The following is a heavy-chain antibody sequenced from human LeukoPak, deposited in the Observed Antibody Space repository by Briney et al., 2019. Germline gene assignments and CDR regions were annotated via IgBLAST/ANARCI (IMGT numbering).Heavy chain of an antibody. CDR2: IYTSGST. D-gene: IGHD3-10*01. Sequence: PSETLSLTCTVSGGSISSYYWSWIRQPAGKGLEWIGRIYTSGSTNYNPSLKSRVTMSVDTSKNQFSLKLSSVTAADTAVYYCASGGSGSYCYYYYMDVWGKGTTVTVSS. CDR3: ASGGSGSYCYYYYMDV. V-gene: IGHV4-4*07. CDR1: GGSISSYY. J-gene: IGHJ6*03.